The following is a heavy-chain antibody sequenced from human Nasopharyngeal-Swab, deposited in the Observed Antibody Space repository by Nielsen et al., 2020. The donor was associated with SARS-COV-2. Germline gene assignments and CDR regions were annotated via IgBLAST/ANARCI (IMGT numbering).Heavy chain of an antibody. V-gene: IGHV3-74*01. CDR1: GFTFSSYW. CDR3: TRGGVTAGFDY. D-gene: IGHD2-21*02. Sequence: GGSLRLSCAASGFTFSSYWMFWVRQAPGKGLVWVSHINPDGSSTSHADSVKGRFTVSRGNAKNTLYLQMNSLRAEDTAVYYCTRGGVTAGFDYWGQGTLVTVSS. J-gene: IGHJ4*02. CDR2: INPDGSST.